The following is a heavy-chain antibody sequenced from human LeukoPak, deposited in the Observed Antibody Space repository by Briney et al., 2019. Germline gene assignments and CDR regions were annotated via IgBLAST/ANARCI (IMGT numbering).Heavy chain of an antibody. CDR3: ARSAIESDAFDI. CDR2: ISYDGSNK. V-gene: IGHV3-30*03. D-gene: IGHD5-18*01. CDR1: GFTFSSYG. J-gene: IGHJ3*02. Sequence: GGSLRLSCAASGFTFSSYGMHWVRQAPGKGLEWVAVISYDGSNKYYADSVKGRFTISRDNAKNSLYLQMNSLRVEDTAVYYCARSAIESDAFDIWGQGTMVTVSS.